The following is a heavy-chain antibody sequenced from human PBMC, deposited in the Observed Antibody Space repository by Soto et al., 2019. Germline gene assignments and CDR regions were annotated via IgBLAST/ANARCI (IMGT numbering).Heavy chain of an antibody. CDR2: ISAYNGNT. CDR3: AREAPPADD. V-gene: IGHV1-18*01. Sequence: QVQLVQSGAEVKKPGASVKVSCKASGYTFTSYALSWVRQAPGQGLEWMGWISAYNGNTNYAQKFQGRVTVTTDTSTSTAYVELMSQRAGDTAVYYGAREAPPADDLGQGTLVTVSS. CDR1: GYTFTSYA. J-gene: IGHJ4*02.